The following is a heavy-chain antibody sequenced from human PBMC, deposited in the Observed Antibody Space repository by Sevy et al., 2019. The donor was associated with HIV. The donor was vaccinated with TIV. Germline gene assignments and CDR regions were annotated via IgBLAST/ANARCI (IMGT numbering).Heavy chain of an antibody. CDR3: TSGEDCSNGVCYPRGFDP. V-gene: IGHV1-69*13. D-gene: IGHD2-8*01. CDR1: GGTLTNYA. Sequence: ASVKVSCKASGGTLTNYAISWVRQAPGQGLEWMGEIVPVFGTSHHARSFQGRVTITADESTSTAYMELRSLRSEDTAVYYCTSGEDCSNGVCYPRGFDPWGQGTLVTVSS. J-gene: IGHJ5*02. CDR2: IVPVFGTS.